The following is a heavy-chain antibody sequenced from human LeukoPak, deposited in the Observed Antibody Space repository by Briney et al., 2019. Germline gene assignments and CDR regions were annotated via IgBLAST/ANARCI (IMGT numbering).Heavy chain of an antibody. D-gene: IGHD3-22*01. CDR2: INHSGST. CDR3: ARGAVVAYMDV. CDR1: GGSISSGDYY. J-gene: IGHJ6*03. Sequence: PSETLSLTCTVSGGSISSGDYYWSWIRQPPGKGLEWIGEINHSGSTNYNPSLKSRVTISVDTSKNQFSLKLSSVTAADTAVYYCARGAVVAYMDVWGKGTTVTVSS. V-gene: IGHV4-30-4*01.